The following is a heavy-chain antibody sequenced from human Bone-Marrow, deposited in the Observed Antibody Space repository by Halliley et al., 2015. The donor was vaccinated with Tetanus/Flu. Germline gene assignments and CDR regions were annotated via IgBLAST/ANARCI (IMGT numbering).Heavy chain of an antibody. CDR2: IFYDGGT. D-gene: IGHD3-16*01. CDR3: ARNFWPYDYVWGTFGP. J-gene: IGHJ4*02. V-gene: IGHV4-28*01. Sequence: GYIFYDGGTDYTPSLKSRVSMSVDTSKNQFSLKLTSVTAADTAVYFCARNFWPYDYVWGTFGPWGQGTLVSVSS.